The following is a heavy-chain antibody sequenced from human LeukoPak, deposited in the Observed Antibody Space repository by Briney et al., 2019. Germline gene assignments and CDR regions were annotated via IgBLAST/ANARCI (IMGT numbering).Heavy chain of an antibody. Sequence: GASVKVSCKASGGTFSSYAISWVRQAPGQGLEWMGWISAYNGNANYAQKFQGRVTMTTDTSTSTAYMELRSLRSDDTAVYYCARDPGRFGELFEYFQHWGQGTLVTVSS. CDR2: ISAYNGNA. J-gene: IGHJ1*01. CDR3: ARDPGRFGELFEYFQH. CDR1: GGTFSSYA. V-gene: IGHV1-18*01. D-gene: IGHD3-10*01.